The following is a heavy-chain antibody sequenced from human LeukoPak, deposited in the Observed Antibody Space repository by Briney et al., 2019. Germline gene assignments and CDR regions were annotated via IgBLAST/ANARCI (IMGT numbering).Heavy chain of an antibody. V-gene: IGHV4-39*01. Sequence: PSETLSLTCTVSGGAISSSSTEWGWIRQPPGKGLGWSGSIIYSGNTYYTPSLQSPVTLSLDTSKSQFSLSLTSVPAAGPAIYFCAKQIAVVEPTDPKWFDSWGQGTLVTVSS. CDR1: GGAISSSSTE. CDR2: IIYSGNT. CDR3: AKQIAVVEPTDPKWFDS. D-gene: IGHD2-21*01. J-gene: IGHJ5*01.